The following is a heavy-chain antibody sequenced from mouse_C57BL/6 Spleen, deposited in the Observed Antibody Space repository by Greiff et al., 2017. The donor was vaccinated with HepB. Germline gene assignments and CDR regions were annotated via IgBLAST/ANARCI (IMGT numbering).Heavy chain of an antibody. D-gene: IGHD2-5*01. V-gene: IGHV5-4*01. CDR2: ISDGGSYT. CDR3: ARDKYYSNLSYWYFDV. Sequence: EVNVVESGGGLVKPGGSLKLSCAASGFTFSSYAMSWVRQTPEKRLEWVATISDGGSYTYYPDNVKGRFTISRDNAKNNLYLQMSHLKSEDTAMYYCARDKYYSNLSYWYFDVWGTGTTVTVSS. J-gene: IGHJ1*03. CDR1: GFTFSSYA.